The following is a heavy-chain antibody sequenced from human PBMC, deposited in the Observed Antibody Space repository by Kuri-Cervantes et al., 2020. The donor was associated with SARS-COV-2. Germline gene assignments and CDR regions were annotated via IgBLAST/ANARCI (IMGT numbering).Heavy chain of an antibody. CDR1: GDSVSSKTYY. CDR2: VYYTGSA. Sequence: GSLRLSCSVSGDSVSSKTYYWGWIRQSPGKGLEWIGSVYYTGSAYYNPPLKSRATLSVDTSKNQVSLKLSSLTAADTGRYYCARQSSTLDWFDPWGQGTLVTVPS. J-gene: IGHJ5*02. V-gene: IGHV4-39*01. D-gene: IGHD2-2*01. CDR3: ARQSSTLDWFDP.